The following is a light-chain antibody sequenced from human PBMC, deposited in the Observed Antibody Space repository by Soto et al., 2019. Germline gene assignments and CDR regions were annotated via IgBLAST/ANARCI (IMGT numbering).Light chain of an antibody. CDR1: QSVSSN. Sequence: EIVMPQSPATLSVSPGERATLSCRASQSVSSNLAWYQQKPGQAPRLLTYGASTRATGITARFSGSGSGTDFTLTISRLQSEDFAVYYCQQYNNWPRTFGGGTKVEIK. V-gene: IGKV3-15*01. CDR3: QQYNNWPRT. J-gene: IGKJ4*01. CDR2: GAS.